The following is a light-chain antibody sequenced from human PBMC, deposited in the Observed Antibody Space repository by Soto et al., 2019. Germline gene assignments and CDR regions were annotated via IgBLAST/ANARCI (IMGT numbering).Light chain of an antibody. CDR2: DVS. J-gene: IGLJ3*02. V-gene: IGLV2-11*01. CDR1: SSDVGGYKY. Sequence: QSVLTQPRSVSGSPGQSVTISCTETSSDVGGYKYVSWYQQHPGKAPKFMIYDVSKRPSGVPDRFSGSKSGNTASLTISGLQAEDEADYYCCSYAGTYTWVFGGGTQLTVL. CDR3: CSYAGTYTWV.